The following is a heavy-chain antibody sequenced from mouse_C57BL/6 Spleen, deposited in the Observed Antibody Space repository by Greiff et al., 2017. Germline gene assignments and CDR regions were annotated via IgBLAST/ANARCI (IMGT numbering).Heavy chain of an antibody. CDR2: IYWDDDK. Sequence: QVTLKESGPGILQSSQTLSLTCSFSGFSLSTSGMGVSWIRQPSGKGLEWLAHIYWDDDKRYNPSLKSRLTISKDTSRNQVFLKITSVDTADTATYYCARRGGYYGNYFWYFDVWGTGTTVTVSS. D-gene: IGHD2-1*01. CDR3: ARRGGYYGNYFWYFDV. CDR1: GFSLSTSGMG. J-gene: IGHJ1*03. V-gene: IGHV8-12*01.